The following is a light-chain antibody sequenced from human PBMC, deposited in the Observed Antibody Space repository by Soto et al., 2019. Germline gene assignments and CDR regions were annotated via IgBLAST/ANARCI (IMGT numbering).Light chain of an antibody. J-gene: IGKJ4*01. Sequence: EIVMTKSPATLSLSPGERATLSCRSSQTIRNNLAWYQQKPGQAPRLLIYVASTRATDIPARFSGSGSGTDFTLTISSLQSEEFAFYYCQQYNSWPLTFGGGTNVEIK. V-gene: IGKV3-15*01. CDR2: VAS. CDR3: QQYNSWPLT. CDR1: QTIRNN.